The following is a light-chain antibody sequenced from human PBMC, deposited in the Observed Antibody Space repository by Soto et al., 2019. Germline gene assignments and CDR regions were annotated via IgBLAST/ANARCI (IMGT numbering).Light chain of an antibody. CDR2: TAS. CDR1: QGISSW. Sequence: DIQMTQSPSSVSASVGDRVTITCRASQGISSWLGWYQQKPGKAPNLLIHTASSLQSGVPTRFSGSGSGTDFTHTISSLQPEDFATYYCQQANRFPLTFGGGTKVEIK. J-gene: IGKJ4*01. CDR3: QQANRFPLT. V-gene: IGKV1-12*01.